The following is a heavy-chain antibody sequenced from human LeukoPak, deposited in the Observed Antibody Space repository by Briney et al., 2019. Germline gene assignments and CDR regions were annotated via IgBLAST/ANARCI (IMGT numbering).Heavy chain of an antibody. V-gene: IGHV3-33*01. CDR1: GFTFSSYG. CDR2: IWYDGSNK. CDR3: ARGGYDSYYFDY. Sequence: GGSLRLSCAASGFTFSSYGMHWVRQAPGKGLEWVAVIWYDGSNKYYADSVKGRFTISRDNSKNTLYLQMSSLRAEDTAVYYCARGGYDSYYFDYWGQGTLVTVSS. J-gene: IGHJ4*02. D-gene: IGHD5-12*01.